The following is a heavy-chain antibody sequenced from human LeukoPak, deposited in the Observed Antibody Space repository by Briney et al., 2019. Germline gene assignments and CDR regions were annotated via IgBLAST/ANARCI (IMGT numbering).Heavy chain of an antibody. D-gene: IGHD2-21*02. J-gene: IGHJ1*01. CDR3: ARDTGHCGGDCYPEYFQH. V-gene: IGHV1-46*01. CDR1: GYTFTSYY. Sequence: GASVKVSCKASGYTFTSYYMHWVRQAPGQGLEWMGIINPSGGSTSYAQKFQGRVTMTRDTSTSTVYMELSSLRSEDTAAYYCARDTGHCGGDCYPEYFQHWGQGTLVTVSS. CDR2: INPSGGST.